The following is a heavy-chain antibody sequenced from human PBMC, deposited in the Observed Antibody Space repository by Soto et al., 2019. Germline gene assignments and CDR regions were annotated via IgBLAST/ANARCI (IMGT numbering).Heavy chain of an antibody. J-gene: IGHJ3*01. Sequence: GESLKISCKGSGYSFAGYWIGWVRQMPGKGLDWMGVIYPGDSDTRYSPSFHGQVTISADKSISTAYLQWSSLRASDTAMYFCARLPGVRGVFDGFNVWGQGTMVTVSS. CDR2: IYPGDSDT. D-gene: IGHD3-10*01. CDR1: GYSFAGYW. V-gene: IGHV5-51*01. CDR3: ARLPGVRGVFDGFNV.